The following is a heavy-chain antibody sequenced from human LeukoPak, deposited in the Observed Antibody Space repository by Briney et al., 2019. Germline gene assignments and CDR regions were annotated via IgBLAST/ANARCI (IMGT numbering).Heavy chain of an antibody. CDR3: ARARTRLYYFDY. CDR2: IYYSGST. J-gene: IGHJ4*02. Sequence: TTSETLSLTCSVSGGSINSYFWSWIRQPPGKGLEWIGYIYYSGSTNYNPSLESRVTISVDTSKNQFSLKLSSVTAADTAVYYCARARTRLYYFDYWGQGTLVTVSS. V-gene: IGHV4-59*01. CDR1: GGSINSYF. D-gene: IGHD2-2*01.